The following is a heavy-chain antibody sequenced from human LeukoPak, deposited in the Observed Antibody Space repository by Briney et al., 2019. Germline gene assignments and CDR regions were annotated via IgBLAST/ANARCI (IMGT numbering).Heavy chain of an antibody. Sequence: ASVKVSCKVSGYTLTELSMHWVRQAPGKGLEWMGGFDPEDGETIYAQKFQGRGTMTEDTSTDTAYMELSSLRSEDTAVYYCATVILTVYYKSEGFDPWGQGTLVTVSS. J-gene: IGHJ5*02. CDR1: GYTLTELS. V-gene: IGHV1-24*01. CDR3: ATVILTVYYKSEGFDP. CDR2: FDPEDGET. D-gene: IGHD3-9*01.